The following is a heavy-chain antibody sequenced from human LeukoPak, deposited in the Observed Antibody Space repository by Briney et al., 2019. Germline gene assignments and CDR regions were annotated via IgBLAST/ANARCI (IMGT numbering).Heavy chain of an antibody. CDR2: ISGSGGGT. CDR3: AKGEQWLVLYFQH. V-gene: IGHV3-23*01. J-gene: IGHJ1*01. D-gene: IGHD6-19*01. Sequence: GPLRLSCAVSGFTFSSYAMSWVRQAPGKGLEWVAAISGSGGGTDYADSVKGRFTISRDNSKNTLYLQMNSLRAEDTAVYYCAKGEQWLVLYFQHWGQGTLVTVSS. CDR1: GFTFSSYA.